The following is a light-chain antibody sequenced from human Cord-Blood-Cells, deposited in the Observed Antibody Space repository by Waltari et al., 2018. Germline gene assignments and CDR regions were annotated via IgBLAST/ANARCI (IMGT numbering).Light chain of an antibody. CDR2: KAS. CDR3: QQYNSYSPLT. Sequence: DIQMTQSPSTLSASVGDRVTITCRASQSISSWLAEDQQKPGKAPKLLIYKASSLESGVPSRFSGSGSGTEFTLTISSLQPDDFATYYCQQYNSYSPLTFGGGTKVEIK. V-gene: IGKV1-5*03. J-gene: IGKJ4*01. CDR1: QSISSW.